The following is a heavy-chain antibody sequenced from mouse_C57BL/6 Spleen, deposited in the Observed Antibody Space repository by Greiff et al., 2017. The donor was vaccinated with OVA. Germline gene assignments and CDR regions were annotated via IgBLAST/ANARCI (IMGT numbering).Heavy chain of an antibody. J-gene: IGHJ4*01. CDR1: GFTFSDYY. D-gene: IGHD2-3*01. CDR3: ARDQGAYDGYYVGAMDY. CDR2: INYDGSST. V-gene: IGHV5-16*01. Sequence: EVKLVESEGGLVQPGSSMKLSCTASGFTFSDYYMAWVRQVPEKGLEWVANINYDGSSTYYLDSLKSRFIISRDNAKNILYLQMSSLKSEDTATYYCARDQGAYDGYYVGAMDYWGQGTSVTVSS.